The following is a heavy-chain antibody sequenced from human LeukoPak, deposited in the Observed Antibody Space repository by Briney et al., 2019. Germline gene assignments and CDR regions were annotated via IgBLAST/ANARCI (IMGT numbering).Heavy chain of an antibody. V-gene: IGHV3-23*01. Sequence: GGSLRLSCAASGFTFRSYGIHWVRQAPGKGLEWVSTVSGSGGSTYYADSVKGRFTISRDNAKNTLYLQMNSLRAEDTAVYYCARSLRSLDYFDYWGQGTLVTVSS. CDR3: ARSLRSLDYFDY. CDR2: VSGSGGST. CDR1: GFTFRSYG. J-gene: IGHJ4*02.